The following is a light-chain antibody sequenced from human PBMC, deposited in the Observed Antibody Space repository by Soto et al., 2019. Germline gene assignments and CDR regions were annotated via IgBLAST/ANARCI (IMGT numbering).Light chain of an antibody. Sequence: DIQMTQSPSTLSASVGDRVTITCRASQSISSWLAWYQQKPGKAPKLLIYDASSLESGVPSRFSGSGSGTEFTLTISSLQPYDFATYYFQQYNSLYTFCQGTKLEIK. J-gene: IGKJ2*01. CDR3: QQYNSLYT. CDR1: QSISSW. V-gene: IGKV1-5*01. CDR2: DAS.